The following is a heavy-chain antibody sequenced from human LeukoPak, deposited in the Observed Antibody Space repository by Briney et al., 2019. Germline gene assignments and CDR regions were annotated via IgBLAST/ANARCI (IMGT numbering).Heavy chain of an antibody. D-gene: IGHD5-12*01. V-gene: IGHV3-48*03. CDR2: ISSSGSTI. Sequence: PGGSLRLSCAASGFTFSSYGMNWVRQAPGKGLEWVSYISSSGSTINYADSVKGRFTISRDNAKNSLYLQMNSLRAEDTAVYYCARDLIVATIDKPTPHASRYYYGMDVWGQGTTVTVSS. J-gene: IGHJ6*02. CDR1: GFTFSSYG. CDR3: ARDLIVATIDKPTPHASRYYYGMDV.